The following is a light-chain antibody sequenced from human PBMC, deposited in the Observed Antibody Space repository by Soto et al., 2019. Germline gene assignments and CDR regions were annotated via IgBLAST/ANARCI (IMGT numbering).Light chain of an antibody. CDR3: QQYNNWPLFT. Sequence: IVLTQSPGTLSLSPGDRATLSCRASQSVSSNLAWYQQKPGQAPRLLIYGASTRATGIPARFSGSGSGIEFTLTISSLQSEDFAVYYCQQYNNWPLFTFGPGTKVDIK. CDR2: GAS. CDR1: QSVSSN. V-gene: IGKV3-15*01. J-gene: IGKJ3*01.